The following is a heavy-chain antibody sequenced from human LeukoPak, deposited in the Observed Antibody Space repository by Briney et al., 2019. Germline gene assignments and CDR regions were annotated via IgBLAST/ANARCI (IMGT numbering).Heavy chain of an antibody. CDR1: GCSFSGYY. D-gene: IGHD5-18*01. V-gene: IGHV4-34*01. J-gene: IGHJ4*02. CDR3: ASAPRTGSYGLFYY. Sequence: SETLSLTCAAYGCSFSGYYWSWIRQPPGKGLEWIAEINHSGSTNYNPSLKSRVTISVDTSKNQFSLKLSSVTAADTAVYYCASAPRTGSYGLFYYWGQGTLVTVSS. CDR2: INHSGST.